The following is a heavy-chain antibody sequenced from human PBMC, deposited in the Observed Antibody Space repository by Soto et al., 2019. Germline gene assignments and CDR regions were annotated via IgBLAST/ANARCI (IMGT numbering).Heavy chain of an antibody. J-gene: IGHJ6*04. CDR2: IRPDGSEQ. V-gene: IGHV3-7*01. CDR3: GREWDV. CDR1: GITFSSYW. Sequence: EVHLVESGGGLVQPGGSLRLSCGASGITFSSYWMSWVRQAPGKGLEWVANIRPDGSEQHYVDSVKGRFTISRDDAKKSLYLQRNSAGVEYTAVDYGGREWDVWVRRTTVNVSS.